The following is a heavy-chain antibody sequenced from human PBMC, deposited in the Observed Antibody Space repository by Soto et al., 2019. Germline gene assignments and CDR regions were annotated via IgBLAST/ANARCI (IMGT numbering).Heavy chain of an antibody. J-gene: IGHJ5*02. CDR1: GVSISSYY. V-gene: IGHV4-4*07. CDR3: ARDLAGKGYRYGYWSYGTGWFDP. Sequence: QVQLQESGPGLVKPSETLSLTCTVSGVSISSYYWSWIRQPAGKGLEWIGRIYTSGSTNYNPSLKSRVTMSVDTSKNQFSLKLSSVPAADTDVYYCARDLAGKGYRYGYWSYGTGWFDPWGQGTLVTVSS. D-gene: IGHD5-18*01. CDR2: IYTSGST.